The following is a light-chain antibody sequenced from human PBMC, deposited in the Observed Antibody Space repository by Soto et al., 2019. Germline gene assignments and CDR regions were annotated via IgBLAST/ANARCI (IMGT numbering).Light chain of an antibody. J-gene: IGKJ1*01. CDR1: LDGSIW. Sequence: DSQMTQSPSFVSASIGDRVTITCRASLDGSIWVAWYQQRPGKAPKLLIYDASTLESGVPSRFSGSRSGTEFTLTISRLQPDDFATYYCQQYNSYSWTFGQRTKV. V-gene: IGKV1-5*01. CDR2: DAS. CDR3: QQYNSYSWT.